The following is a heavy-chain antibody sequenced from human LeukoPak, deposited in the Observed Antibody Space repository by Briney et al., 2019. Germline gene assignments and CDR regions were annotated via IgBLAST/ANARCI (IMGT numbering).Heavy chain of an antibody. CDR2: IRAKDYGGTT. V-gene: IGHV3-49*04. J-gene: IGHJ5*02. CDR3: IRGVKFGEA. D-gene: IGHD3-10*01. Sequence: GGSLRLSCTASGFIFGDYGMSWVRQAPGKRLEWVGLIRAKDYGGTTENAASVKGRFTISRDDSKSIAYLQMNSLKTEDTAVYYCIRGVKFGEAWGQGTLVIVSS. CDR1: GFIFGDYG.